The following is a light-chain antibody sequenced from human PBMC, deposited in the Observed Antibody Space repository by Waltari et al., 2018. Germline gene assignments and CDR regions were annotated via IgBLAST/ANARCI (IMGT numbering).Light chain of an antibody. Sequence: DIQMTQSPSSLSASVGDRVPITCRASQGISNYLAWYQHKPGKVPKLLIYAASTLQSGGPSRFSGSGSGTDFTLTISSLQPEDVATYYCQKYNSAPPLTFGPGTKVDIK. V-gene: IGKV1-27*01. J-gene: IGKJ3*01. CDR3: QKYNSAPPLT. CDR1: QGISNY. CDR2: AAS.